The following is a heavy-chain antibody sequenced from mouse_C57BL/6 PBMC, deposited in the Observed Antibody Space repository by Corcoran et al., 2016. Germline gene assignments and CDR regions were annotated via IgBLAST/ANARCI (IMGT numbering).Heavy chain of an antibody. J-gene: IGHJ2*01. CDR3: AIGVYQDYDDYFDY. Sequence: QVQLKQSGAELVRPGASVKLSCKASGYTFTDYYINWVKQRPGQGLEWIARIYPGSGNTYYNEKFKGKATLTAEKSSSTAYMQLSSLTSEDSAVYFCAIGVYQDYDDYFDYWGQGTTLTVSS. D-gene: IGHD2-4*01. CDR1: GYTFTDYY. V-gene: IGHV1-76*01. CDR2: IYPGSGNT.